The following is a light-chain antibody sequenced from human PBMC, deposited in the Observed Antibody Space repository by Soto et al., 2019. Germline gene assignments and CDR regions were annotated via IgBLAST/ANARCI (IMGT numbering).Light chain of an antibody. CDR2: WAS. J-gene: IGKJ1*01. CDR3: QQYYTIPRT. CDR1: QSVLNRSNNKNC. Sequence: DIVMTQSPDSLAVSLGERATINCKSSQSVLNRSNNKNCLGWFQQKPGQPPKLLIYWASTRESGVPDRFSGSGSGTDFTLTISSLQAEDVAVYYCQQYYTIPRTFGQGTKVDIK. V-gene: IGKV4-1*01.